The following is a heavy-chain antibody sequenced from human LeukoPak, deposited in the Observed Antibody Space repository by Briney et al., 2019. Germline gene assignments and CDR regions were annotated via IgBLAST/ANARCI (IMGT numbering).Heavy chain of an antibody. V-gene: IGHV3-33*06. D-gene: IGHD6-19*01. CDR1: GFTFSSYG. CDR3: AKIDSSGSSDY. Sequence: GGSLRLSCAASGFTFSSYGMHWVRQAPGKGLEWVALIWYDGSNKYYADSVKGRFTISRDNSKNTLYLQMNNLRVEDTAVYYCAKIDSSGSSDYWGQGTLVTVSS. J-gene: IGHJ4*02. CDR2: IWYDGSNK.